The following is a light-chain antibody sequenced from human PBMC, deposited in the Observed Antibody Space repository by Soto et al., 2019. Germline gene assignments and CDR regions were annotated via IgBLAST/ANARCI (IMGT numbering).Light chain of an antibody. V-gene: IGLV3-1*01. CDR1: KLGGKY. J-gene: IGLJ2*01. Sequence: SYELTQPPSVSVSPGQTASMTCSGDKLGGKYVCWYQQKPGQSPVLVIYDDSKQPSGIPERFSGSNSGNTATLTISGTQAMDEADYYCQAWDSSVVFGGGTQLTVL. CDR2: DDS. CDR3: QAWDSSVV.